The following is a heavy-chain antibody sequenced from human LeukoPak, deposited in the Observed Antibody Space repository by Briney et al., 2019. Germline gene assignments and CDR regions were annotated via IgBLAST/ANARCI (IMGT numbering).Heavy chain of an antibody. CDR2: ISYDGSKK. D-gene: IGHD5-18*01. J-gene: IGHJ4*02. CDR1: GFTFSSYA. Sequence: PGGSLRLSCAASGFTFSSYAMHWVRQAPGKGLEWVAAISYDGSKKYYADSVRGRFTISRDNSKNTLYLQMNSLRAEDTAVYYCAGRPTGYSSGYIHWGQGTLVTVSS. CDR3: AGRPTGYSSGYIH. V-gene: IGHV3-30*04.